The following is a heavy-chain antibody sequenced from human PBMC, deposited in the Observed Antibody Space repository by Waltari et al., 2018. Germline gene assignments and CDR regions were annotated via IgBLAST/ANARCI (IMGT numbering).Heavy chain of an antibody. J-gene: IGHJ4*02. CDR2: IKSKTDGGTT. CDR3: TTVLL. D-gene: IGHD3-10*01. Sequence: EVQLVESGGGLVKPGGSLRLSCAASGFTFSNAWMNWVRQAPGKGLEWVVRIKSKTDGGTTDYAAPVKGRFTISRDDSKNTLYLQMNSLKTEDTAVYYCTTVLLWGQGTLVTVSS. CDR1: GFTFSNAW. V-gene: IGHV3-15*07.